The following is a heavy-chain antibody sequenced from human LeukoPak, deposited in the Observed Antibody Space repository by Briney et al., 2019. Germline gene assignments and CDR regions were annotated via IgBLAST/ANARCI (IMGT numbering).Heavy chain of an antibody. J-gene: IGHJ4*02. CDR1: GFTFSSYG. D-gene: IGHD1-1*01. CDR2: IRYDGSNK. CDR3: VKVHNWNDGNFDY. V-gene: IGHV3-30*02. Sequence: GALRLSCAASGFTFSSYGMHWVRQAPGKGLEWVAFIRYDGSNKYYADSVKGRFTISGDNSKNTVYLQMNSLRAEDTALYYCVKVHNWNDGNFDYWGQGTLVTVSS.